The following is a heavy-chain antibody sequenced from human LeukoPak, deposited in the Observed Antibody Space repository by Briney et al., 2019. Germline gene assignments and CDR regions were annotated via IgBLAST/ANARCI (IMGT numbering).Heavy chain of an antibody. CDR2: IDPSDSYT. J-gene: IGHJ5*02. D-gene: IGHD6-13*01. CDR3: ARTYSSSWYWFDP. V-gene: IGHV5-10-1*01. CDR1: GYSFTSYW. Sequence: GEPLRISCKGSGYSFTSYWISWVRQMPGKGLEWMGRIDPSDSYTNYSPSFQGHVTISADKSISTAYLQWSSLKASDTAMYYCARTYSSSWYWFDPWGQGTLVTVSS.